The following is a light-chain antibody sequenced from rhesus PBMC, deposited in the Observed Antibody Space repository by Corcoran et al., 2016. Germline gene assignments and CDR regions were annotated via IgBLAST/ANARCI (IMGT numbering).Light chain of an antibody. Sequence: DIQMTQSPSSLSASVGDRVTITCRASQGITNDLAWYQQKPGETPKLLIYEASSLQSGIPSRFIGSGSGTDFTLTISSLLSEDFATYYCQHYYSPPFTFGPGTKLDIK. CDR2: EAS. CDR3: QHYYSPPFT. J-gene: IGKJ3*01. V-gene: IGKV1-25*02. CDR1: QGITND.